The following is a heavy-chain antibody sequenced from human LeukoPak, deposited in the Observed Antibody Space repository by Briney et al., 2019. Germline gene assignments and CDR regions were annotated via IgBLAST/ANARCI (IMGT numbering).Heavy chain of an antibody. CDR2: ISSSGGST. J-gene: IGHJ4*02. CDR1: GFTFSSSA. D-gene: IGHD6-19*01. CDR3: AKDIAVFDY. V-gene: IGHV3-23*01. Sequence: PGGSLRLSCAASGFTFSSSAMSWVRQVPGKGLEWVSGISSSGGSTNYADSVRGRFTISKDNSKNTLYLQMNSLRAEDTAVYYCAKDIAVFDYWGQGTLVTVSS.